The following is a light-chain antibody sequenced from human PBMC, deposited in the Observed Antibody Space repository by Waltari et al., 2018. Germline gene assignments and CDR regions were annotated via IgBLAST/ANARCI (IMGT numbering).Light chain of an antibody. J-gene: IGKJ4*01. CDR1: QSIDTS. Sequence: VLTQSPATLSLSPGERATLSCRASQSIDTSLGRYQQIPGQAPRLLIYDASTRATGIPPRFSGSGSVTDFSLTISSLDPEDFAVYYCQQGVTFGGGTRVEIK. CDR2: DAS. V-gene: IGKV3-11*01. CDR3: QQGVT.